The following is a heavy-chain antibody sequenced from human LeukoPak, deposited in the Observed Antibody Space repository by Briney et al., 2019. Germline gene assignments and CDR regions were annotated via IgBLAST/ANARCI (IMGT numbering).Heavy chain of an antibody. Sequence: GASVKVSCKASGYTFTSYGISWVRQAPGQGLEWMGWISAYNGNTNYAQKLQGRVTMTTDTSTSTAYMELRSLRSDDTAVYYCARAVATIRYYYYYMDVWGKGTTVTVSS. J-gene: IGHJ6*03. CDR3: ARAVATIRYYYYYMDV. CDR1: GYTFTSYG. CDR2: ISAYNGNT. V-gene: IGHV1-18*01. D-gene: IGHD5-12*01.